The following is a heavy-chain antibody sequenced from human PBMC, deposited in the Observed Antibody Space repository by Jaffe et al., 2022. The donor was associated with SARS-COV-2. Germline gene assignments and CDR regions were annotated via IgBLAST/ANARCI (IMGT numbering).Heavy chain of an antibody. V-gene: IGHV3-23*01. CDR3: VKDGISGSWDS. CDR1: GFKFTNFA. CDR2: IRVNGVEA. Sequence: EVQLLESGGGLVEPGGSLRLSCAASGFKFTNFAMAWVRQAPGKGLEWVSLIRVNGVEAYYADAVRGRFTISRDNSRDTLQLHLNRLTGDDTAVYYCVKDGISGSWDSWGRGTLVVVSA. D-gene: IGHD1-26*01. J-gene: IGHJ4*02.